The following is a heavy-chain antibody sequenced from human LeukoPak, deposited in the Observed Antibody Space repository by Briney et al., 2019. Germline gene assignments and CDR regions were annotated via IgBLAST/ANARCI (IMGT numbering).Heavy chain of an antibody. CDR2: INPSGGST. J-gene: IGHJ4*02. CDR3: ARESYDILTGISPPHY. V-gene: IGHV1-46*01. D-gene: IGHD3-9*01. CDR1: GYTFTSYY. Sequence: ASVKVSCKASGYTFTSYYMHWVRQAPGQGLEWMGIINPSGGSTSYAQKFQGRVTMTRDMSTSTVYMELSSLRSEDTAVYYCARESYDILTGISPPHYWGQGTLVTVSS.